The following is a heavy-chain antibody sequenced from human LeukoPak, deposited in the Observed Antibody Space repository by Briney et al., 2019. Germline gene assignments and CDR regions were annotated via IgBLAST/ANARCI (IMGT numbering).Heavy chain of an antibody. CDR3: ARDKGPIAAAGPFDY. D-gene: IGHD6-13*01. CDR1: GGSISSYY. Sequence: SETLSLTCTVSGGSISSYYWSWIRQPAGKGLEWIGRIYTSGSTNYNPSLKSRVTMSVDTSTNQFSLKLSSVTAADTAVYYCARDKGPIAAAGPFDYWGQGTLVTVSS. CDR2: IYTSGST. V-gene: IGHV4-4*07. J-gene: IGHJ4*02.